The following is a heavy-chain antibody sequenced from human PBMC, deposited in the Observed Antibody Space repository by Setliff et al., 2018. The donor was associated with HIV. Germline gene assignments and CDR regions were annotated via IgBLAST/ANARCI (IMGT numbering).Heavy chain of an antibody. CDR2: IKQDGSEK. V-gene: IGHV3-7*03. D-gene: IGHD3-10*01. Sequence: PGESLKISCAASGFTFSSYWMSWVRQAPGKGLEWVANIKQDGSEKYYVDSVKGRFSISRDNAKNSLYLQMSSLRTEDTAVYFCARDPAFGAFDIWGQGTMVTVSS. CDR1: GFTFSSYW. CDR3: ARDPAFGAFDI. J-gene: IGHJ3*02.